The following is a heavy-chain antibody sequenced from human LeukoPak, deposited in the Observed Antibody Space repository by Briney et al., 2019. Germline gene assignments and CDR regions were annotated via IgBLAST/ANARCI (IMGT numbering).Heavy chain of an antibody. V-gene: IGHV1-69*04. J-gene: IGHJ6*02. Sequence: GSSVKVSCKSSGGTFRSYAINWVRQAPGQGLERMGRIIPMLSITNYAQKLQGRVTITADKSTNTAYMELSSLRSEDTAVYYCATYNVDYYDTSDGMDVWGQGTTVTVSS. D-gene: IGHD3-22*01. CDR2: IIPMLSIT. CDR1: GGTFRSYA. CDR3: ATYNVDYYDTSDGMDV.